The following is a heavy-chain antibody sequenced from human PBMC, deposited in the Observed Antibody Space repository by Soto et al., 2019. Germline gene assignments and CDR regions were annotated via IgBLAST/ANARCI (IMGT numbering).Heavy chain of an antibody. CDR3: ARVRGRLLRFDP. CDR2: IYYSGST. V-gene: IGHV4-30-4*01. J-gene: IGHJ5*02. CDR1: GGSISSGDYY. D-gene: IGHD2-15*01. Sequence: LCGGSISSGDYYWSWIRQPPGKGLEWIGYIYYSGSTNYNPSLKSRVTISVDTSKNQFSLKLSSVTAADTAVYYCARVRGRLLRFDPWGQGTLVTVSS.